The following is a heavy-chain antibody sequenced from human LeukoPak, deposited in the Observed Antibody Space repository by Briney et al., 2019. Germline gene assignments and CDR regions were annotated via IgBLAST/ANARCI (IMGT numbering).Heavy chain of an antibody. CDR2: INPNSGGT. CDR3: ARSLLLTYYYDSSGYDAFDI. CDR1: GYTFTGYY. V-gene: IGHV1-2*06. Sequence: GASVKVSCKASGYTFTGYYMHWVRQAPGQGLEWMGRINPNSGGTNYAQKFQGRVTMTRDTSISTAYMELSRLRSDDTAVYYCARSLLLTYYYDSSGYDAFDIWGQGTMVTVSS. D-gene: IGHD3-22*01. J-gene: IGHJ3*02.